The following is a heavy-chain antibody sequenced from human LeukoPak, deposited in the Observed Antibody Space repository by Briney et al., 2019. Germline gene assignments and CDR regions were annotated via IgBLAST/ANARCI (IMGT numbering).Heavy chain of an antibody. D-gene: IGHD4-23*01. Sequence: SETLSLTCTVSGGSISSYYWSWIRQPPGKGLEWIGYIYYSGSTNYNPSLKSRVTISVDTSKNQFSLKLSSVTAADTAVYYCASYGNPYILAGAFDIWGQGTMVTVSS. CDR3: ASYGNPYILAGAFDI. CDR1: GGSISSYY. CDR2: IYYSGST. J-gene: IGHJ3*02. V-gene: IGHV4-59*01.